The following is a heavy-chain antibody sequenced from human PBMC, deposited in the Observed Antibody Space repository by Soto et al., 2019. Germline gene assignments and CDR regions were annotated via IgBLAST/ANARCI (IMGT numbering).Heavy chain of an antibody. Sequence: LRLSCAASGFTFSSYWMSWVRQAPGKGLEWVANIKQDGSEKYYVDSVKGRFTISRDNAKNSLYLQMNSLRAEDTAVYYCARVACINGVCYTPFSYYYYYYMDVWGKGTTVTVSS. CDR3: ARVACINGVCYTPFSYYYYYYMDV. V-gene: IGHV3-7*01. J-gene: IGHJ6*03. D-gene: IGHD2-8*01. CDR2: IKQDGSEK. CDR1: GFTFSSYW.